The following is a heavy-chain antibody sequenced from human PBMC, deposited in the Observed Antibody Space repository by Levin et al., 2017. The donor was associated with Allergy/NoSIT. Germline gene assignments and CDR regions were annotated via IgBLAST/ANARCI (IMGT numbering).Heavy chain of an antibody. J-gene: IGHJ6*02. CDR1: GFTISSNY. V-gene: IGHV3-53*01. CDR3: ARDLYSYGVGGPYGMDV. D-gene: IGHD5-18*01. CDR2: IYSGGST. Sequence: GESLKISCAASGFTISSNYMSWVRQAPGKGLEWVSVIYSGGSTYYADSVKGRFTISRDNSKNTLYLQMNSLRAEDTAVYYCARDLYSYGVGGPYGMDVWGQGTTVTVSS.